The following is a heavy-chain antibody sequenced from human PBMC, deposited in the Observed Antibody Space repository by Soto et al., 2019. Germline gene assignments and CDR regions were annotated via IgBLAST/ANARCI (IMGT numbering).Heavy chain of an antibody. CDR3: AARHFWSGPWTHTRLDY. D-gene: IGHD3-3*02. Sequence: SETLYLTCAVSADSINISHWLNWVRQPPGKGLEWIGQISHSGSTNYNPSLTSRVTISVDKSKNHFSLKLTSVTAADTAVYYCAARHFWSGPWTHTRLDYWGQGTLVTVSS. CDR2: ISHSGST. CDR1: ADSINISHW. V-gene: IGHV4-4*02. J-gene: IGHJ4*02.